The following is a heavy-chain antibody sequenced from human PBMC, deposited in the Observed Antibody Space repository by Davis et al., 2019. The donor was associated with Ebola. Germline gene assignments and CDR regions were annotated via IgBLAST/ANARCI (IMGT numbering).Heavy chain of an antibody. V-gene: IGHV1-18*04. CDR1: GYTFTNYG. Sequence: ASVKVSCKASGYTFTNYGITWVRQAPGQGLEWMGWINPHNGNTNYAQNVQGRVIMTSDTATTTAYLEVGSLRSDDTAVDYCASAQFPTKRDHWGQGTLGNGSS. D-gene: IGHD5-24*01. J-gene: IGHJ4*02. CDR2: INPHNGNT. CDR3: ASAQFPTKRDH.